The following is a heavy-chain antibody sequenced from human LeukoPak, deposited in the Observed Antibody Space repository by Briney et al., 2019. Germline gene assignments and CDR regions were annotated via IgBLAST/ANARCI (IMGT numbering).Heavy chain of an antibody. V-gene: IGHV4-39*02. D-gene: IGHD3-22*01. CDR3: ARDGVYYDSSGLDY. CDR1: GGSISSSGYY. J-gene: IGHJ4*02. CDR2: IYYSGST. Sequence: SETLSLTCTVSGGSISSSGYYWGWIRQPPGKGLEWIGSIYYSGSTYYNPSLKSRVTISVDTSKNQFSLKLSSVTAADTAVYYCARDGVYYDSSGLDYWGQGTLVTVSS.